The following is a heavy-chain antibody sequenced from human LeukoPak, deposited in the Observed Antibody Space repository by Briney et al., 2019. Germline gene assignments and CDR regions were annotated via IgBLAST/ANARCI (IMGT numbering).Heavy chain of an antibody. CDR1: GFTFSRYR. Sequence: GGSLRLSCAASGFTFSRYRMHWVRQAPGQGLEWVAVISYDGSNKYYADSVKGRFTISRDNSKNTLYLQMNSLRAEDTAVYYCAKAPAGYYYGSGSYFDYWGQGTLVTVSS. J-gene: IGHJ4*02. V-gene: IGHV3-30*18. CDR2: ISYDGSNK. D-gene: IGHD3-10*01. CDR3: AKAPAGYYYGSGSYFDY.